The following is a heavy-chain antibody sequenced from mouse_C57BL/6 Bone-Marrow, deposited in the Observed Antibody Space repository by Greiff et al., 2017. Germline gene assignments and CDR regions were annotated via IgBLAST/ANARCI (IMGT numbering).Heavy chain of an antibody. CDR2: ISYDGSN. D-gene: IGHD2-2*01. J-gene: IGHJ2*01. CDR3: ARGRGLREDYFDY. V-gene: IGHV3-6*01. Sequence: EVKLMESGPGLVKPSQSLSLTCSVTGYSITSGYYWNWIRQFPGNKLEWMGYISYDGSNNYNPSLKNRISITRDTSKNQFFLKLNSVTTEDTATYDGARGRGLREDYFDYWGQGTTLTVSS. CDR1: GYSITSGYY.